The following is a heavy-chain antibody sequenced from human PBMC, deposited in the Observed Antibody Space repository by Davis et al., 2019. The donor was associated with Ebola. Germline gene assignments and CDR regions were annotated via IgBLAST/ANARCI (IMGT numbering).Heavy chain of an antibody. D-gene: IGHD6-6*01. CDR1: GFTFRNYA. CDR3: ATSYSGSSTAFDV. J-gene: IGHJ3*01. CDR2: ITFTSEFI. V-gene: IGHV3-21*01. Sequence: GESLKISCAASGFTFRNYAMNWFRQAPGKGLEWVSSITFTSEFIYYADSVKGRFTVSRDNAKNSLYLQMNSLRAEDTAVYYCATSYSGSSTAFDVWGQGTMVTVSS.